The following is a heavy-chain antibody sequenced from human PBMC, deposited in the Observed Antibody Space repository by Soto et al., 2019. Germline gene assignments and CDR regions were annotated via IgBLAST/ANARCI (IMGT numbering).Heavy chain of an antibody. CDR2: IYYSGST. Sequence: SETLSLTCTVCGGSISSSYCSWIRQPPWTGLEWIGYIYYSGSTNYNPSLKSRVTVSVDTSKNQLSLKLSSVTAADTAVYYCAREGCSAGKCYFDYWGQGTLVSGS. D-gene: IGHD2-15*01. CDR1: GGSISSSY. J-gene: IGHJ4*02. V-gene: IGHV4-59*01. CDR3: AREGCSAGKCYFDY.